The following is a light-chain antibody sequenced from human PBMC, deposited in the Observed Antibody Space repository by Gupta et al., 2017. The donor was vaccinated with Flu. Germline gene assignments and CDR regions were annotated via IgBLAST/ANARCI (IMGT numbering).Light chain of an antibody. V-gene: IGLV3-1*01. CDR3: QAWDSSTAR. CDR1: KLGDKY. CDR2: QDS. J-gene: IGLJ1*01. Sequence: SYELTQPPSVSVSPGQPASITCSGDKLGDKYACWYQQKPGQSPVLVIYQDSKRPSGIPERFSGSNSGNTATLTISGTQAMDEADYYCQAWDSSTARFGTGTKVTVL.